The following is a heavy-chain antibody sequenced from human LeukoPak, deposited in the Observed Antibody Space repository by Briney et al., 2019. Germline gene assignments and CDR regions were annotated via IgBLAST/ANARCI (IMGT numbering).Heavy chain of an antibody. Sequence: GGSLRLSCAASGFTFSSYAMSWVRQAPGKGLEWVSAISGSGGSTYYADSVKGRFTISRDNSKNTLYLQMNSLRAEDTAVYYCAKGLYYDFWSGYPTFDYWGQGTLVTVSS. J-gene: IGHJ4*02. CDR2: ISGSGGST. V-gene: IGHV3-23*01. CDR1: GFTFSSYA. CDR3: AKGLYYDFWSGYPTFDY. D-gene: IGHD3-3*01.